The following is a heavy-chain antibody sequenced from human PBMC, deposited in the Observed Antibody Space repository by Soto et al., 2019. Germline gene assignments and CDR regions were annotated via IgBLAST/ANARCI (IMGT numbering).Heavy chain of an antibody. J-gene: IGHJ4*02. D-gene: IGHD5-12*01. Sequence: NXVXQXPGKGLEWVSYIGLGSSTKYYADSVEGRFTISRDNAKNTLYLQMNSLRAEDTAVYYCAKDLGYSGYDGLDYWGQGTLVTVSS. V-gene: IGHV3-48*01. CDR2: IGLGSSTK. CDR3: AKDLGYSGYDGLDY.